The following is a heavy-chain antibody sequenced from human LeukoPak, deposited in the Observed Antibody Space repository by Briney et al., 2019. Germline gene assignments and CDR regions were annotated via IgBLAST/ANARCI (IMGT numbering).Heavy chain of an antibody. CDR3: ARGGVRGVSPYYYYYYMDV. CDR1: GGTFSSYA. CDR2: IIPILGIA. Sequence: SVKVSCKASGGTFSSYAISWVRQAPGQGLEWMGRIIPILGIANYAQKFQGRVTITADKSTSTAYMELSSLRSEDTAVYYCARGGVRGVSPYYYYYYMDVWGKGTTVTVSS. V-gene: IGHV1-69*04. D-gene: IGHD3-10*01. J-gene: IGHJ6*03.